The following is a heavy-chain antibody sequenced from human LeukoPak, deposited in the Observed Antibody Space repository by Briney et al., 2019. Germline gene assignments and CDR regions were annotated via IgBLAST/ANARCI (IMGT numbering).Heavy chain of an antibody. CDR1: GYTFTVYY. V-gene: IGHV1-2*02. D-gene: IGHD2-2*02. CDR2: INPNSGGT. CDR3: ARAYCSSTSCYSGWFDP. J-gene: IGHJ5*02. Sequence: GASVNVSCKASGYTFTVYYMHWVRQAPGQGLEWMGWINPNSGGTNYAQKFQGRVTMTRDTSISTAYMELSRLRSDDTAVYYCARAYCSSTSCYSGWFDPWGQGTLVTVSS.